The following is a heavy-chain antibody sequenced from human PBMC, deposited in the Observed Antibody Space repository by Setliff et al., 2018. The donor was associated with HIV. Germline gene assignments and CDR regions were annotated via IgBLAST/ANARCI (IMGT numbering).Heavy chain of an antibody. V-gene: IGHV1-18*01. CDR3: ARDYGGNSRGDYYYGMDV. CDR2: ISAYNGNT. D-gene: IGHD4-17*01. J-gene: IGHJ6*02. CDR1: GYTFTSYG. Sequence: AASVKVSCKASGYTFTSYGISWVRQAPGQGLEWMGWISAYNGNTNYAQKLQGRVTMTTDTSTSTAYMELRSLRSDDTAVYYCARDYGGNSRGDYYYGMDVWGQGTTVTVSS.